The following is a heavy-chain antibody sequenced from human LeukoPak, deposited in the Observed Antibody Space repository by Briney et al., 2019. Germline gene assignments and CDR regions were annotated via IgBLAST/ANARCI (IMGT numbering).Heavy chain of an antibody. CDR1: GYTFTSYD. J-gene: IGHJ4*02. CDR2: MNPNSGNT. Sequence: ASVKVSCKASGYTFTSYDINWVRQATGQGLEWMGWMNPNSGNTGYAQKFQGRVTVTRNTSISTAYMELSSLRSEDTAVYYCAIYYGDYRFDYWGQGTLVTVSS. D-gene: IGHD4-17*01. CDR3: AIYYGDYRFDY. V-gene: IGHV1-8*01.